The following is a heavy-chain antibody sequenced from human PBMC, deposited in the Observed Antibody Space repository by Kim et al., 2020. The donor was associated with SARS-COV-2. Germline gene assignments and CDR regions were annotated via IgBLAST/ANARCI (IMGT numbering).Heavy chain of an antibody. CDR2: IYYSGST. CDR3: ASQSGVAARGMGFDP. Sequence: SETLSLTCTVSGGSISSGGYYWSWIRQHPGKGLEWIGYIYYSGSTYYNPSLKSRVTISVDTSKNQFSLKLSSVTAADTAVYYCASQSGVAARGMGFDPWGQGTLVTVSS. J-gene: IGHJ5*02. D-gene: IGHD6-6*01. CDR1: GGSISSGGYY. V-gene: IGHV4-31*03.